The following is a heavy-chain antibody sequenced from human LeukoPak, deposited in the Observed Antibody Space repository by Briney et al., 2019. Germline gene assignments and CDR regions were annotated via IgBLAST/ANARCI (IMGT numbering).Heavy chain of an antibody. D-gene: IGHD3-22*01. CDR1: GGSTSSSSYY. CDR2: IYYSGST. Sequence: SETLSLTCTVSGGSTSSSSYYWGWIRQPPGKGLEWIGSIYYSGSTYYNPSLKSRVTISVDTSKNQFSLKLSSVTAADTAVYYCARRRKYYYDSSGYDYWGQGTLVTVSS. V-gene: IGHV4-39*01. CDR3: ARRRKYYYDSSGYDY. J-gene: IGHJ4*02.